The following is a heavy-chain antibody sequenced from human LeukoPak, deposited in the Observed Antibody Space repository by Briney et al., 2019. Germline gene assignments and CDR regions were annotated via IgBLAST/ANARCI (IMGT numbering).Heavy chain of an antibody. CDR1: GFTFSSYG. CDR2: ISYDGSNK. Sequence: GGSLRLSCAASGFTFSSYGMHWVRQAPGKGLEWVAVISYDGSNKYYAGSVKGRFTISRDNSKNTLYLQMNSLRAEDTAVYYCAKDRYSSGWPFDYWGQGTLVTVSS. J-gene: IGHJ4*02. CDR3: AKDRYSSGWPFDY. D-gene: IGHD6-19*01. V-gene: IGHV3-30*18.